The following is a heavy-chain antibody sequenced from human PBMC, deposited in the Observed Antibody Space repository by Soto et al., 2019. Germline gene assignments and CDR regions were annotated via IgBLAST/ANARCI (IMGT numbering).Heavy chain of an antibody. CDR3: AHAYGGRSLY. CDR1: GFSLTTDRVG. CDR2: IYWDDSK. D-gene: IGHD1-26*01. V-gene: IGHV2-5*02. J-gene: IGHJ4*02. Sequence: KESGPTLVKPTQTLTLTCTFSGFSLTTDRVGVGWIRQPPGEALEWLAVIYWDDSKTYRPSLESRLTITKDTSKNQVARTMTNMDSLDTATYYCAHAYGGRSLYWGQGTLVTVSS.